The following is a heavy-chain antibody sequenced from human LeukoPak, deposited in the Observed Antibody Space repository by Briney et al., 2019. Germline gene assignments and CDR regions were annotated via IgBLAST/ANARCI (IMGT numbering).Heavy chain of an antibody. CDR1: GGSISSSSYY. J-gene: IGHJ5*02. Sequence: SETLSLTCTVSGGSISSSSYYWGRIRQPPGKGLEWIGSIYYSGSTYYNPSLKSRVTISVDTSKNQFSLKLTSVTAADTAVYYCARRGVEMAAIRPDNWFDPWGQGTLVTVSS. CDR3: ARRGVEMAAIRPDNWFDP. V-gene: IGHV4-39*01. CDR2: IYYSGST. D-gene: IGHD5-24*01.